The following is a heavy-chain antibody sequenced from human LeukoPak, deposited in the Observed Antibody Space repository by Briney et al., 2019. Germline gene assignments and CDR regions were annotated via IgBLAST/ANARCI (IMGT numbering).Heavy chain of an antibody. Sequence: GASVKVSCKASGYTFISYGITWMRQAPGQGLEWMGWISTNNGITNYVQKFQGRVTMTTDTSTSTAYMELRSLTSDDTAVYYCARDLEFPDYWGQGTLVTVSS. CDR2: ISTNNGIT. D-gene: IGHD3-3*01. V-gene: IGHV1-18*01. CDR3: ARDLEFPDY. J-gene: IGHJ4*02. CDR1: GYTFISYG.